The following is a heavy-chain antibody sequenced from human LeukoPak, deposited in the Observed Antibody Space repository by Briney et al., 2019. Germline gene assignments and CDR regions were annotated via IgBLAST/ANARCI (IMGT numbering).Heavy chain of an antibody. CDR2: ISSDGTNK. Sequence: PGGSLRLSCAASGFTLSTYVMPWVRQAPGKGLEWVAVISSDGTNKYYADSVKGRFTISRDNSKHTLFLQMNTLRPEDTALYYCARAXSSXHXXXXFDYWGQGTLVTVS. J-gene: IGHJ4*02. D-gene: IGHD6-19*01. CDR3: ARAXSSXHXXXXFDY. V-gene: IGHV3-30-3*01. CDR1: GFTLSTYV.